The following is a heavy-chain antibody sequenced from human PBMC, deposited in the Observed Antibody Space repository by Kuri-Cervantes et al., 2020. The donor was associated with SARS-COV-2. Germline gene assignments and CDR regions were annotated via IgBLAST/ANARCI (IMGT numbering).Heavy chain of an antibody. Sequence: ASVKVSCKASGYTFTSYDINWVRQATGQGLEWMGWMNPNSGNTGYAQKFQGRVTITRNTSISTAYMELSSLRSEDTAVYYCASQEGSGWYPASFQHWGQGTLVTVSS. D-gene: IGHD6-19*01. J-gene: IGHJ1*01. CDR2: MNPNSGNT. CDR3: ASQEGSGWYPASFQH. V-gene: IGHV1-8*03. CDR1: GYTFTSYD.